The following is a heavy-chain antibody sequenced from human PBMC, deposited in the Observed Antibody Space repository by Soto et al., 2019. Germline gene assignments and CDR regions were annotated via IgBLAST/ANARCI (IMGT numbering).Heavy chain of an antibody. CDR3: ARLDCSTRRCYSGNFYYGLDV. CDR2: IYPGDSDT. Sequence: GDSLKISCKASGYGFSSYWIGWVRQMPGKGLESMGIIYPGDSDTSYSPSFQGQVTISADKSISTAYLQWSGLKASDTAMYYCARLDCSTRRCYSGNFYYGLDVWGKGTTVTVSS. V-gene: IGHV5-51*01. CDR1: GYGFSSYW. J-gene: IGHJ6*04. D-gene: IGHD2-2*01.